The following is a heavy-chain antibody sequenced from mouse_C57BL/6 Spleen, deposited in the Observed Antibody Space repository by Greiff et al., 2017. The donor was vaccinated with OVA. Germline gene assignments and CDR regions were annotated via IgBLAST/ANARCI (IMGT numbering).Heavy chain of an antibody. Sequence: QVQLQQPGAELVMPGASVKLSCKASGYTFTSYWMHWVKQRPGQGLEWIGEIDPSDSYTNYNQKFKGKSTLTVDKSSSTAYMQLSSLTSEDSAVYYCARSGDYGSSLHMMDYWGQGTSVTVSS. CDR2: IDPSDSYT. V-gene: IGHV1-69*01. CDR3: ARSGDYGSSLHMMDY. CDR1: GYTFTSYW. D-gene: IGHD1-1*01. J-gene: IGHJ4*01.